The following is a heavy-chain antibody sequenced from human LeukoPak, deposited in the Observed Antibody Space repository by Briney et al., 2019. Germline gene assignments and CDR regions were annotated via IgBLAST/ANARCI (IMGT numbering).Heavy chain of an antibody. V-gene: IGHV3-23*01. CDR3: AKTVGVRAAVATSKYFHH. J-gene: IGHJ1*01. D-gene: IGHD3-3*01. CDR1: GFPFTSFA. Sequence: GGSLTLSWAASGFPFTSFAITWVRQAPGKGLEWVSTLSGSGAGTYYADSVKGRFTISRDHSKNTLYLQMNSLRAEDTAVYYCAKTVGVRAAVATSKYFHHWGPGTLVTVSS. CDR2: LSGSGAGT.